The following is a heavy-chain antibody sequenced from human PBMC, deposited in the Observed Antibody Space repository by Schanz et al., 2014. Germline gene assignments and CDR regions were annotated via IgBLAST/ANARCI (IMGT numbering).Heavy chain of an antibody. D-gene: IGHD3-10*01. J-gene: IGHJ4*02. CDR1: GVTFSSYA. Sequence: EGQLLETGGGFVQPGGSMRLSCVASGVTFSSYAMSWVRQASGKGLEWVSAISGSGASTYYADSVKGRFTISRDNSKNTLYLQMNSLRAEDTAVYYCAKDQGSYGSGSYSYFDYWGQGTLATVSS. V-gene: IGHV3-23*01. CDR3: AKDQGSYGSGSYSYFDY. CDR2: ISGSGAST.